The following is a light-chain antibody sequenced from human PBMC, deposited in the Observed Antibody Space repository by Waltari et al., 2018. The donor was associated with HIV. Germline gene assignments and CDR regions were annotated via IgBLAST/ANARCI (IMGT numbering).Light chain of an antibody. J-gene: IGLJ3*02. CDR3: QTWGTGIGWV. CDR2: LNSDGSH. V-gene: IGLV4-69*01. Sequence: QLVLTQSPSASASLGASVKLTCTLSSGHSSYAIAWHQPQPEKGPRYLMKLNSDGSHSKGDGIPDRFSGSSSGAERYLTISSLQSEDEADYYCQTWGTGIGWVFGGGTKLTVL. CDR1: SGHSSYA.